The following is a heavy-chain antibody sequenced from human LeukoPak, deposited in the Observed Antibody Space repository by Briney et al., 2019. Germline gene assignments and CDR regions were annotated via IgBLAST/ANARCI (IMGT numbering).Heavy chain of an antibody. CDR2: IYPGDSDT. CDR3: ARRSRATSFDY. Sequence: GESLQISCKGSGYSFTSYWIGWVRQLPGKGLEWMGIIYPGDSDTRYSPSFQGQVTISADKSISTAYLQWSSLKASDTAMYYCARRSRATSFDYWGQGTLVTVSS. D-gene: IGHD1-26*01. J-gene: IGHJ4*02. V-gene: IGHV5-51*01. CDR1: GYSFTSYW.